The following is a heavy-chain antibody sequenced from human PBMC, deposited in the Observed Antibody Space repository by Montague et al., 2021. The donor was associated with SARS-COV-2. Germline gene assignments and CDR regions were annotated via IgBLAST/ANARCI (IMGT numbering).Heavy chain of an antibody. CDR2: IFYSGSA. D-gene: IGHD2-21*01. Sequence: TLSLTCTVSGGSISSEDYYWSWIRQPPGKGLEWIGYIFYSGSAYYSPSLESRSTISIDTSKNQFSLRLTSVTAADTAVYYCARVSDCDGLDYWGQGTLVTVSS. CDR3: ARVSDCDGLDY. V-gene: IGHV4-30-4*08. J-gene: IGHJ4*02. CDR1: GGSISSEDYY.